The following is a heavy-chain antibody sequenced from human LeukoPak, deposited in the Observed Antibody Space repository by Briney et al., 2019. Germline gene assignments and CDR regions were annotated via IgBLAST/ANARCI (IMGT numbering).Heavy chain of an antibody. V-gene: IGHV6-1*01. Sequence: SQTLSLTCGISGDSVSSNSAAWNWIRQSPSRGLEWLGRTYYRSKWYNDYAVSVQSRITINPDTSKNRFSLQLNSVTPEDTAVYYCARDSSSDLYYFDYWGQGTLVTVSS. CDR2: TYYRSKWYN. D-gene: IGHD6-19*01. CDR1: GDSVSSNSAA. J-gene: IGHJ4*02. CDR3: ARDSSSDLYYFDY.